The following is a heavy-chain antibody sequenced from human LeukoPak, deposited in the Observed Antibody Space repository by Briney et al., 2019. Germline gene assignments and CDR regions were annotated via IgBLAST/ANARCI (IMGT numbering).Heavy chain of an antibody. J-gene: IGHJ4*02. CDR1: GFTYSSYA. Sequence: GGSLRLSCAASGFTYSSYAMHWVRQAPGKGLEWVAVISYDGSNKYYADSVKGRFTISRDNSKNTLYLQMNSLRAEDTAVYYCAREAYSGSYLLPYWGQGTLVTVYS. CDR2: ISYDGSNK. V-gene: IGHV3-30-3*01. CDR3: AREAYSGSYLLPY. D-gene: IGHD1-26*01.